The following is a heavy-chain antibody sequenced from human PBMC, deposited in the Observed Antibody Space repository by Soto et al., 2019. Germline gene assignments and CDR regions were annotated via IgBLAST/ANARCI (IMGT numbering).Heavy chain of an antibody. CDR1: GGSISRSSYY. CDR2: IYYSGST. J-gene: IGHJ1*01. V-gene: IGHV4-39*01. D-gene: IGHD6-6*01. Sequence: QLQLQESGPGLVKPSETRSLTCTVSGGSISRSSYYWGWIRQPPGKGLEGIGSIYYSGSTYYNPSLTRRVTISVDTSKNQCALNRISGTAADTAVYYCARLWRIADRPGFVGYWGEGTLVTVSS. CDR3: ARLWRIADRPGFVGY.